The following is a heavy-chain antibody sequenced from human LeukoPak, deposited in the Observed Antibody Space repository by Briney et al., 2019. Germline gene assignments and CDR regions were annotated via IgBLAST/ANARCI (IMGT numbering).Heavy chain of an antibody. V-gene: IGHV1-69*04. CDR3: ARDGPLAAALH. J-gene: IGHJ4*02. Sequence: SVKVSCKASGGTFSSYAISWVRQAPGQGLEWMGRIIPILGIANYAQKFQGRVTITRDTSASTAYMELSSLRSEDTAVYYCARDGPLAAALHWGQGTLVTASS. D-gene: IGHD6-13*01. CDR2: IIPILGIA. CDR1: GGTFSSYA.